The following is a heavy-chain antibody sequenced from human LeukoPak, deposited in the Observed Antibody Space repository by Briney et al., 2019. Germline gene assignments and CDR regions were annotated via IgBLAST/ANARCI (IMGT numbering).Heavy chain of an antibody. V-gene: IGHV4-4*08. J-gene: IGHJ4*02. CDR2: IHSSGST. CDR1: GGSIISYY. CDR3: ARESHDTGGYYGPLDY. Sequence: SETLSLTCTVSGGSIISYYWSWIRQPPGQGLEWIAFIHSSGSTGYSPSLKSRVTISVDTSKNQFSLKLRSATAADTAIYYCARESHDTGGYYGPLDYWGQGTLVTVSS. D-gene: IGHD3-22*01.